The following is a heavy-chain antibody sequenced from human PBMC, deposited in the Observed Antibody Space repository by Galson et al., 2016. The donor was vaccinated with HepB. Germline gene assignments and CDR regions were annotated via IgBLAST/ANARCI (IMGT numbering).Heavy chain of an antibody. CDR3: ASLRPPGDFDY. J-gene: IGHJ4*02. CDR2: IYYSGNT. D-gene: IGHD6-25*01. Sequence: SETLSLTCTVSGVSIGSSGYYWAWIRQPPGKGLEWLANIYYSGNTYYNPSLKSRVTISVDTSRNQFSLRLSSVTAAAIAVYYCASLRPPGDFDYWGQGILVTVSS. V-gene: IGHV4-39*01. CDR1: GVSIGSSGYY.